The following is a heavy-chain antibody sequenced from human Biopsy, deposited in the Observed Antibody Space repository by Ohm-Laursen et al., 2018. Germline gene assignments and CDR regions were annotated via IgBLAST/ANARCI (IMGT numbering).Heavy chain of an antibody. V-gene: IGHV3-48*01. Sequence: SLRLSCAASESTFRSYWMDWVRQAPGKGLEWVSYISSSASSMYYADSVKGRFTISRDNAKKSLYLQMNSLRAEDTAVYYCARVGRTRVDGVYSYGMDVWGQGTTVIVSS. J-gene: IGHJ6*02. D-gene: IGHD2-15*01. CDR1: ESTFRSYW. CDR3: ARVGRTRVDGVYSYGMDV. CDR2: ISSSASSM.